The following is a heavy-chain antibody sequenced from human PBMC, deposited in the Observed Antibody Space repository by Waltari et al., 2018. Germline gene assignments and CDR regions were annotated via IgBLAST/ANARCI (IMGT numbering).Heavy chain of an antibody. CDR3: ARGVRDRFILGQNWFDP. J-gene: IGHJ5*02. CDR1: GGSISSHY. CDR2: SYYSGST. V-gene: IGHV4-59*11. D-gene: IGHD7-27*01. Sequence: QVQLQESGPGLVKPSETLSLTCTVSGGSISSHYWSWIRQPPGKGLEWIGYSYYSGSTNYNPSLKSRVTISVDTSKNQFSLKLSSVTAADTAVYYCARGVRDRFILGQNWFDPWGQGTLVTVSS.